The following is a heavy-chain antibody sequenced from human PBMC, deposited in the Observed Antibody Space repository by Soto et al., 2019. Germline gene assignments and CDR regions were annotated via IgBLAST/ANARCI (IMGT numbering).Heavy chain of an antibody. CDR2: ISYDGMTK. CDR1: GITFRGYA. D-gene: IGHD3-10*01. CDR3: AKAPRREGSFDP. V-gene: IGHV3-30*04. J-gene: IGHJ5*02. Sequence: QAGGSLRLSCEASGITFRGYAMHWVRQAPGQGLEWVAVISYDGMTKKYADSVKGRLTISRDDSKNTLYLQMNSLRVDDTAVYFCAKAPRREGSFDPWGQGTRVTVSS.